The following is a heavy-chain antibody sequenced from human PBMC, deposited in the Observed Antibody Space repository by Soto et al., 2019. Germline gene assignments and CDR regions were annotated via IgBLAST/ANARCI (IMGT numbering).Heavy chain of an antibody. Sequence: EVQLLESGGGLVQPGGSLRLSCAGSGFTFINYAMNWVRQAPGKGLEWVSSISGGGDATFFADSVRGGFTISRDNSKNTVTLQMNSLGVDDTAVYYCARKILGSTSRPNYWYFDLWGRGTLVTVSS. CDR1: GFTFINYA. V-gene: IGHV3-23*01. D-gene: IGHD2-2*01. CDR2: ISGGGDAT. J-gene: IGHJ2*01. CDR3: ARKILGSTSRPNYWYFDL.